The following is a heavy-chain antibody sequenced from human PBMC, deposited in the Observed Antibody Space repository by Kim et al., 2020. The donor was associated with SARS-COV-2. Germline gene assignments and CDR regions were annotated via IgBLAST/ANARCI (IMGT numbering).Heavy chain of an antibody. V-gene: IGHV3-73*01. CDR2: IRSRANNDAT. J-gene: IGHJ6*02. Sequence: GESLKLSCAASGLTLGDSILHWVRQIPGRGLEWVGRIRSRANNDATTFAESVRGRFTLSRDDSQNMVYLQMNGLQIDDTAVYYCCKAVKGGYGMDVWGRG. D-gene: IGHD3-16*01. CDR3: CKAVKGGYGMDV. CDR1: GLTLGDSI.